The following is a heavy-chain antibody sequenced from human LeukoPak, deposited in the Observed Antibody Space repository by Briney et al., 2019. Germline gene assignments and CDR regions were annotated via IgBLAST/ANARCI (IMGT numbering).Heavy chain of an antibody. Sequence: GRSLRLSCAASGFTFSSYGMHWVRQAPGKGLEWVAVIWYDGSNKYYADSVKGRFTISRDNSKNTLYLQMNSLRAEDTAVYYCAKSSRVRGAFDYWGQGTLVTVS. CDR1: GFTFSSYG. J-gene: IGHJ4*02. CDR2: IWYDGSNK. D-gene: IGHD1-1*01. V-gene: IGHV3-33*06. CDR3: AKSSRVRGAFDY.